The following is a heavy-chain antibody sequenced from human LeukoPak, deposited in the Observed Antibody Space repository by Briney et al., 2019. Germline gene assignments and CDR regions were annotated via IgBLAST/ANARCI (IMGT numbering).Heavy chain of an antibody. CDR2: IYWNNDN. CDR3: AHYGDYRFLYYFDY. V-gene: IGHV2-5*01. D-gene: IGHD4-17*01. CDR1: GFSLTTSGAG. Sequence: SGPTLVNPTQTLTLTCTFSGFSLTTSGAGVGWIRQPPGKALGWLALIYWNNDNRYNPSLKTRLAITKDTSKNQVVLIMANMDPVDTATYYCAHYGDYRFLYYFDYWGQGTPVTVSS. J-gene: IGHJ4*02.